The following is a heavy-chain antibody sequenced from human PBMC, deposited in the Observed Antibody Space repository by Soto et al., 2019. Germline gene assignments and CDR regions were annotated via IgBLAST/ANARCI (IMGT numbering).Heavy chain of an antibody. V-gene: IGHV1-18*01. CDR3: ARDLRDDFWSGYYLSIYYYGMDV. J-gene: IGHJ6*02. CDR2: ISAYNGNT. Sequence: ASVKVSCKASGYTFTSYGISWVRQAPGQGLEWMGWISAYNGNTNYAQKLQGRVTMTTDTSTSTAHMELRSLRSDDTAVYYCARDLRDDFWSGYYLSIYYYGMDVWGQGTTVTVSS. D-gene: IGHD3-3*01. CDR1: GYTFTSYG.